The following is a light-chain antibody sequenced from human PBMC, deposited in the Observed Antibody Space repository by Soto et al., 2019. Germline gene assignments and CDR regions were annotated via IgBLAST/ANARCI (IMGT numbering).Light chain of an antibody. V-gene: IGKV3-11*01. CDR1: QSVNTY. CDR2: DAS. Sequence: EIVLTQSPATLSLSPGERVSLSCRASQSVNTYFAWYQQKPGQAPRLLIYDASSRATGIPARFSGSGSGTVITLNISSLEPEDFAIYYCQQRSSWPLTFGHGTRVEI. J-gene: IGKJ1*01. CDR3: QQRSSWPLT.